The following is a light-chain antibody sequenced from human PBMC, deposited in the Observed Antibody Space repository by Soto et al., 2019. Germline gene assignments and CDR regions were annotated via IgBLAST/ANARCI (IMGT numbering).Light chain of an antibody. CDR3: QQRANWPPT. V-gene: IGKV3-11*01. Sequence: EIVLTQSPATLSLSPGDRATLSCRASQSVSTYLAWYQQKNGQAPRLLIYDASNRATGIPARFSGSGSGTDFTLTIGSLEPEDFAVYYCQQRANWPPTFGGGTKVEIK. CDR2: DAS. J-gene: IGKJ4*01. CDR1: QSVSTY.